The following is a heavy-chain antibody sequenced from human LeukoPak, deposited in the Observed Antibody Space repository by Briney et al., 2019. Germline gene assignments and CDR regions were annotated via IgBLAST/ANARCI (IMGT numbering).Heavy chain of an antibody. J-gene: IGHJ4*02. CDR3: ARGGYDFDY. D-gene: IGHD5-12*01. Sequence: TGGSLRLSCAASGFTFSSYGIHWVRQAPGKGLEWVAVISYDGSKKYYADSVKGRFTISRDNSKNSLYLQMNSLRDEDTAVYYCARGGYDFDYWGQGTLVTVSS. CDR2: ISYDGSKK. CDR1: GFTFSSYG. V-gene: IGHV3-30*03.